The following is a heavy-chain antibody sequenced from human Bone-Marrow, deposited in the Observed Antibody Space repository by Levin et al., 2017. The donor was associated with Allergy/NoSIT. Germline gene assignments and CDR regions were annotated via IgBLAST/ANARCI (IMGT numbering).Heavy chain of an antibody. CDR3: ARAKLRFLEWLSHDAFDI. Sequence: SETLSLTCTVSGGSVSSGSYYWSWIRQPPGKGLEWIGYIYYSGSTNYNPSLKSRVTISVDTSKNQFSLKLSSVTAADTAVYYCARAKLRFLEWLSHDAFDIWGQGTMVTVSS. V-gene: IGHV4-61*01. J-gene: IGHJ3*02. D-gene: IGHD3-3*01. CDR2: IYYSGST. CDR1: GGSVSSGSYY.